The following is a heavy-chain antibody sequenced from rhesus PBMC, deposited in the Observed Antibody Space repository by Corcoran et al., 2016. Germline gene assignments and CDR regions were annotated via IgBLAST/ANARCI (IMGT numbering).Heavy chain of an antibody. CDR3: AREGGF. Sequence: QLQLQESGPGLVKPSETLSVTCAVSGGSISSSYWSWIRQAPGKGLEWIGYIYGSGSSTNYNPSLKSRVTLSVDTSKNQLSLKLSSATTADTAVYYCAREGGFWGQGALVTVSS. D-gene: IGHD1-44*02. CDR1: GGSISSSY. CDR2: IYGSGSST. V-gene: IGHV4-169*02. J-gene: IGHJ1*01.